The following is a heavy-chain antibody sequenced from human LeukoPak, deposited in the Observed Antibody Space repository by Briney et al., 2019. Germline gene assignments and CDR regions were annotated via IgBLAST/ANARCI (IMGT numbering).Heavy chain of an antibody. Sequence: PETLSLTCAVYGGSFSGYYWSWIRQPPGKGLEWIGEINHSGSTNYNPSLKSRVTISVDTSKNQFSLKLSSVTAADTAVYYCARRGRRLPRSFDYWGQGTLVTVSS. CDR2: INHSGST. CDR3: ARRGRRLPRSFDY. D-gene: IGHD3-10*01. J-gene: IGHJ4*02. V-gene: IGHV4-34*01. CDR1: GGSFSGYY.